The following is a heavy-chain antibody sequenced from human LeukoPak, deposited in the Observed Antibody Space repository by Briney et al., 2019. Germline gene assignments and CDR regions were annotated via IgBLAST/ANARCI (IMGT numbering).Heavy chain of an antibody. Sequence: PSVTLSLTCTVSGGSISGYYWSWIRQPPGKGLEWIGYIFSSGSTNYNPSLKSRVTISEDTSVNQISLRLSSVTAADTAVYYCARHYYDRSDSYSFDYWGQGTLVTVSS. V-gene: IGHV4-59*08. CDR2: IFSSGST. D-gene: IGHD3-22*01. CDR3: ARHYYDRSDSYSFDY. CDR1: GGSISGYY. J-gene: IGHJ4*02.